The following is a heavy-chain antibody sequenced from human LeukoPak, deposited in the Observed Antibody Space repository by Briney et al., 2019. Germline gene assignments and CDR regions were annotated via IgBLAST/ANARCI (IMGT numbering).Heavy chain of an antibody. CDR2: ISGSGGST. CDR3: AKSVGSGSYPRDFDY. V-gene: IGHV3-23*01. Sequence: GGSLRLSCAPAGFTFSSYAMSWVRQAPGKGLEWVSAISGSGGSTYYADSVKGRFTISRDNSKNTLYLQMNSLRAEDTAVYYCAKSVGSGSYPRDFDYWGQGTLVTVSS. D-gene: IGHD3-10*01. J-gene: IGHJ4*02. CDR1: GFTFSSYA.